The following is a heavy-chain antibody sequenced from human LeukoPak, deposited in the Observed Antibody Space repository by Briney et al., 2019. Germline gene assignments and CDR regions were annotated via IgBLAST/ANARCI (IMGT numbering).Heavy chain of an antibody. D-gene: IGHD1-26*01. CDR1: GFTFSSYS. CDR3: ARVYSGSFSPFDY. CDR2: ISWNGGIT. J-gene: IGHJ4*02. V-gene: IGHV3-20*04. Sequence: GGSLRLSCAASGFTFSSYSMNWVRQAPGKGLEWVSSISWNGGITGYADSVKGRFTISRDNGKNSLYLQMNSLRAEDTALYYCARVYSGSFSPFDYWGQGTLVTVSS.